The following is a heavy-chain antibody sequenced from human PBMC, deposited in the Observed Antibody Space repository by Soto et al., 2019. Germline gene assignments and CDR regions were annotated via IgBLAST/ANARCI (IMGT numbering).Heavy chain of an antibody. CDR3: AREDRNHYDSSGYYH. J-gene: IGHJ4*02. CDR2: INYSGST. V-gene: IGHV4-31*03. D-gene: IGHD3-22*01. Sequence: SETLSLTCTVSGGSVSSGGYSWSWIRQHPGKGLEWIGYINYSGSTYYNPSLKSRVTISVDTSKNQFSLKLTSVTAADTAVYYCAREDRNHYDSSGYYHWGQGTLVTVYS. CDR1: GGSVSSGGYS.